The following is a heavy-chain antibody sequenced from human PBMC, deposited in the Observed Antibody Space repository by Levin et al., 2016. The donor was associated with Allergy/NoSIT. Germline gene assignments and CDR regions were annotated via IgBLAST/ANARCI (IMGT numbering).Heavy chain of an antibody. D-gene: IGHD3-10*01. CDR2: IIPIFGTA. J-gene: IGHJ6*02. Sequence: WVRQAPGQGLEWMGGIIPIFGTANYAQKFQGRVTITADESTSTAYMELSSLRSEDTAVYYCARGRGSGSSLYYYYGMDVWGQGTTVTVSS. CDR3: ARGRGSGSSLYYYYGMDV. V-gene: IGHV1-69*01.